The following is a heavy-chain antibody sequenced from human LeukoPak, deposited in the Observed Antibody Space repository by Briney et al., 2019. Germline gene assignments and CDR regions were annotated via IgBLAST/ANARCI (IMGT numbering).Heavy chain of an antibody. CDR1: GGSIRSGDYS. J-gene: IGHJ3*02. CDR3: ARHTLPVLRFSNAFDI. CDR2: IYYSGST. V-gene: IGHV4-30-4*01. Sequence: TSETLSLTCTVSGGSIRSGDYSWSWIRQPPGKGLEWIGYIYYSGSTYYNPSLKSRVTISGDTSKNQFSLNLSSVTAADTAVYYCARHTLPVLRFSNAFDIWGQGTMVTVSS. D-gene: IGHD3-3*01.